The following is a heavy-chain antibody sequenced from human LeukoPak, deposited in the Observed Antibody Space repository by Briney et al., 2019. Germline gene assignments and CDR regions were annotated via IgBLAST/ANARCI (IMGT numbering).Heavy chain of an antibody. J-gene: IGHJ4*02. D-gene: IGHD1-7*01. CDR1: GFTFSSYA. CDR2: ISDSGGST. V-gene: IGHV3-23*01. CDR3: AKGWNYDRFDY. Sequence: GGSLRLSCAASGFTFSSYAMSWVRHAPGEGLEWVSAISDSGGSTYYADSVKGRFTISRDNSKNALYLQMNSLRAEDTAVYYCAKGWNYDRFDYWGQGTLVTVSS.